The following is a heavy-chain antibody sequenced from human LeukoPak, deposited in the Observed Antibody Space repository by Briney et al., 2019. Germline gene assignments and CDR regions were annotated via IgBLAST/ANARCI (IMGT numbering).Heavy chain of an antibody. D-gene: IGHD3-10*01. CDR3: ARYRVMVGGFDAFDI. CDR2: IKQDGSEK. V-gene: IGHV3-7*01. Sequence: GGSLRLSCAASGLTFSNYWMSWVRQGPGKGLEWVANIKQDGSEKYYIDSVKGRFTISRDNAKNSVYLQMNRLRAEDTAVYYCARYRVMVGGFDAFDIGGQGTMVTVSS. J-gene: IGHJ3*02. CDR1: GLTFSNYW.